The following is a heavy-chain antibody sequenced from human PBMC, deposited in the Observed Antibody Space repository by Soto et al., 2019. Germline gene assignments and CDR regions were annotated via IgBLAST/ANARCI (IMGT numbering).Heavy chain of an antibody. V-gene: IGHV3-30*18. J-gene: IGHJ6*02. CDR1: GFTFSSYG. CDR3: AKNVKGDGYNYYYYYYGMDV. CDR2: ISYDGSNK. Sequence: QVQLVESGGGVVQPGRSLRLSCAASGFTFSSYGMHWVRQAPGKGLEWVAVISYDGSNKYYADSVKGRLNISRDNSKNPLYLQMNSLRAEDTAVYYCAKNVKGDGYNYYYYYYGMDVWGQGTTVTVSS. D-gene: IGHD5-12*01.